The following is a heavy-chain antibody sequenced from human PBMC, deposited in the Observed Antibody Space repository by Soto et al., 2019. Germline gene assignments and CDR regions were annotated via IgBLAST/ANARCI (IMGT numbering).Heavy chain of an antibody. CDR1: GFTFSSYA. D-gene: IGHD5-12*01. CDR3: AKAPGGGYKSPIDY. CDR2: ISGSGGST. J-gene: IGHJ4*02. V-gene: IGHV3-23*01. Sequence: EVQLLESGGGLVEPGGSLRLSCAASGFTFSSYAMSWVRQAPGKGLEWVSAISGSGGSTYYADSVKGRFTIVRDNSKNTLYLQMNSLRAEDTAVYYCAKAPGGGYKSPIDYWGQGTLVTVSS.